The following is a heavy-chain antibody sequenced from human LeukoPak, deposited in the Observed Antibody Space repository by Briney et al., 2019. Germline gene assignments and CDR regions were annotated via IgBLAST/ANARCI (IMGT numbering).Heavy chain of an antibody. CDR2: ISSSGSTR. J-gene: IGHJ4*02. D-gene: IGHD3-22*01. Sequence: GGSLRLSCTTSGFTFSHYEMNWVRQAPGQGLEWVSYISSSGSTRYYADSVKGRFTISRDNAKNSLHLQMNSLRAEDTAVYYCARDPFRDYDSSGYFDFWGQGTPVTVSS. CDR1: GFTFSHYE. CDR3: ARDPFRDYDSSGYFDF. V-gene: IGHV3-48*03.